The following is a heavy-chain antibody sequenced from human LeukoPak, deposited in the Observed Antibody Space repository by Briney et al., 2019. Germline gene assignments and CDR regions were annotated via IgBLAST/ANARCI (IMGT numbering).Heavy chain of an antibody. CDR3: ARDEEVAGTNPGYYYYYGMDV. CDR2: ISSSSSYI. D-gene: IGHD6-19*01. V-gene: IGHV3-21*01. Sequence: GGSQRLSCAASGFTFSSYSMNWVRQAPGKGLEWVSSISSSSSYIYYADSVKGRFTISRDNAKNSLYLQMNSLRAEDTAVYYCARDEEVAGTNPGYYYYYGMDVWGQGTTVTVSS. CDR1: GFTFSSYS. J-gene: IGHJ6*02.